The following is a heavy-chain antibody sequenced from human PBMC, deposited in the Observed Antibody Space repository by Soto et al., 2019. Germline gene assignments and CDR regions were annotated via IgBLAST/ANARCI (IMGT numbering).Heavy chain of an antibody. CDR2: INAGNGNT. D-gene: IGHD3-9*01. CDR3: ARDLALRYFDWLSIADYYYYYMDV. CDR1: GYTFTSYA. V-gene: IGHV1-3*01. J-gene: IGHJ6*03. Sequence: ASVKVSCKASGYTFTSYAMHWVRQAPGQRLEWMGWINAGNGNTKYSQKFQGRVTITRDTSASTAYMELSSQRSEDTAVYYCARDLALRYFDWLSIADYYYYYMDVWGKGTTVTVSS.